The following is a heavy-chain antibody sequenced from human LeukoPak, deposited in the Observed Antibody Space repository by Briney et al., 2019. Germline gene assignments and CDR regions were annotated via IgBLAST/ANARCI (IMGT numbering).Heavy chain of an antibody. CDR3: ARDNPRVAGHDAFDI. V-gene: IGHV4-39*07. CDR1: GGSISTTSFY. CDR2: IYFSGTT. Sequence: PSETLSLTCTVSGGSISTTSFYWAWIRQPPGKGLEWIGSIYFSGTTHYNPSLKSRVTISVDTSKNQFSLKLSSVTAADTAVYYCARDNPRVAGHDAFDIWGQGTMVTVSS. J-gene: IGHJ3*02. D-gene: IGHD2-21*01.